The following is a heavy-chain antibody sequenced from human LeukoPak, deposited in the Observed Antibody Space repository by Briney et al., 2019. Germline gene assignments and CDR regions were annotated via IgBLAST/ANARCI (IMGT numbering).Heavy chain of an antibody. CDR1: GYTFTSYY. CDR3: ARWGIFGELLPYFDY. D-gene: IGHD3-10*01. J-gene: IGHJ4*02. CDR2: INPSGGST. Sequence: ASVKVSCTASGYTFTSYYMHWVRQAPGQGLEWMGIINPSGGSTSYAQKFQGRVTMTRDTSTSTVYMELSSLRSEDTAVYYCARWGIFGELLPYFDYWGQGTLVTVSS. V-gene: IGHV1-46*01.